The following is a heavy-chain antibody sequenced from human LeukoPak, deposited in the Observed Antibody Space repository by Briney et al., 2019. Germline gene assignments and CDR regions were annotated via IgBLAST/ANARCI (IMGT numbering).Heavy chain of an antibody. CDR3: ASLSTRESI. V-gene: IGHV4-34*01. CDR2: INHSGST. Sequence: SETLSLTCAVYGGSFSGYYWSWIRQPPGKGLEWIGEINHSGSTNYNPSLKSRVTISVDTSKNQFSLKLSSVTAADTAVYYCASLSTRESIWGQGNLVTVSS. CDR1: GGSFSGYY. D-gene: IGHD2/OR15-2a*01. J-gene: IGHJ4*02.